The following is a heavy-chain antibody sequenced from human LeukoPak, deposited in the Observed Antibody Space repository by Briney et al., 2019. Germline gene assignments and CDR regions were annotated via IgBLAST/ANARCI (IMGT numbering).Heavy chain of an antibody. Sequence: PGGSLRLSCAASGFTFSSYWMHWVRQAPGKGLVCVSRINRDGSSTSYADSVKGRFTISRDNAKNTLYLQMNSLRAEDTAVYYCASDSLRWDAFDIWGQGTMVTVSS. V-gene: IGHV3-74*01. D-gene: IGHD6-13*01. CDR2: INRDGSST. CDR3: ASDSLRWDAFDI. J-gene: IGHJ3*02. CDR1: GFTFSSYW.